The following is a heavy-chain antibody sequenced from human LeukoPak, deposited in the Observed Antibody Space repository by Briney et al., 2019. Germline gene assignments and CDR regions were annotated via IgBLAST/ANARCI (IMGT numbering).Heavy chain of an antibody. J-gene: IGHJ6*02. CDR1: GFIFSSYA. Sequence: GRSLRLSCGASGFIFSSYAMHWVRQALGKGLEWVAIISYDGNNISYVDYVKGRFTISRDSSKNTLYLQMHSLTTEDTAVYYCARGARGTNYYYYGMDVWGQGTTVTVSS. CDR3: ARGARGTNYYYYGMDV. D-gene: IGHD3-10*01. CDR2: ISYDGNNI. V-gene: IGHV3-30-3*01.